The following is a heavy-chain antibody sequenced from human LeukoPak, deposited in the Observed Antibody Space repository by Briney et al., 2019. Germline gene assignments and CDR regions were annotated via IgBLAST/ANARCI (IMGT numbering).Heavy chain of an antibody. CDR2: IYSGGIT. J-gene: IGHJ4*02. CDR1: GFTVSTNY. V-gene: IGHV3-66*02. CDR3: TRRHSSGSN. Sequence: GGCLRLSCAASGFTVSTNYMSWVRQAPGKGLEWVSVIYSGGITYYADSVKGRFNISRDNSKNTLYLQMNSLRPEDTALYYYTRRHSSGSNWGQGTLATVSS. D-gene: IGHD6-19*01.